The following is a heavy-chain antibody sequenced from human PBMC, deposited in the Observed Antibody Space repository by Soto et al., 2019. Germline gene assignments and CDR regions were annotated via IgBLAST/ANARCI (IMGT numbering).Heavy chain of an antibody. J-gene: IGHJ5*02. CDR1: GFTFSSYS. Sequence: GGSLRLSCAASGFTFSSYSMNWVRQAPGKGLEWVSSISSSSSYIYYADSVKGRFTISRDNAKNSLYLQMNSLRAEDTAVYYCASAIFGVVPWFDPWGHGTLVTVSS. CDR2: ISSSSSYI. D-gene: IGHD3-3*01. CDR3: ASAIFGVVPWFDP. V-gene: IGHV3-21*01.